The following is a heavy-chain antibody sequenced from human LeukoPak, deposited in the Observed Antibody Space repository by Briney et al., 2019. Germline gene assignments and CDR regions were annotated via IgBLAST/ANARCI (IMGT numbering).Heavy chain of an antibody. V-gene: IGHV3-15*01. Sequence: GGSLRLSCAASGFSFSDAWMSWVRQAPGKGLEWVGHIKSKTDGETTDYAAPVKGRFTISRDDSKNTLYLQMNSLKTEDTAVYYCTTIPWGFDYWGQGTLVTVSS. CDR3: TTIPWGFDY. CDR2: IKSKTDGETT. D-gene: IGHD3-16*01. CDR1: GFSFSDAW. J-gene: IGHJ4*02.